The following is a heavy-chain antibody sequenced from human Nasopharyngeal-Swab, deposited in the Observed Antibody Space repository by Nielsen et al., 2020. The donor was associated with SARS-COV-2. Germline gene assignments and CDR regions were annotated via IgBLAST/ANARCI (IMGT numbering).Heavy chain of an antibody. J-gene: IGHJ4*02. Sequence: ASVKVSCKDSGYTFSTFAINWVRQAPGQGPEWMGWINTNTGNPTYAQGFTGRFVFSLDTSSTTALLQINSLKAEDTAVYFCTKERERSDAGTHYIIDYWGQGTLVTVSS. CDR1: GYTFSTFA. V-gene: IGHV7-4-1*02. CDR3: TKERERSDAGTHYIIDY. D-gene: IGHD3-10*01. CDR2: INTNTGNP.